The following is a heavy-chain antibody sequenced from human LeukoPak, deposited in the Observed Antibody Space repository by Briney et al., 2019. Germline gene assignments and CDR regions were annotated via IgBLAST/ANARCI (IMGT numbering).Heavy chain of an antibody. Sequence: ASVKVSCKASGYTLIAYYIHWVRQAPGQGLEWMGIINPSGGSTTYAQNFQGRVTMTRDTSTSAVYMELSSLRSEDTAVYYCARGGSLAVAPHLYYFDYWGQGTLVTVSS. CDR3: ARGGSLAVAPHLYYFDY. D-gene: IGHD6-19*01. CDR2: INPSGGST. J-gene: IGHJ4*02. V-gene: IGHV1-46*01. CDR1: GYTLIAYY.